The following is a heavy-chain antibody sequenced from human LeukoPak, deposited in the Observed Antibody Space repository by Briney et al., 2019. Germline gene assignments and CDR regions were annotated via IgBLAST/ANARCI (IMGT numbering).Heavy chain of an antibody. D-gene: IGHD3-16*01. CDR2: ISDSGGRT. CDR1: GVNYSSYA. CDR3: AKDLGLDF. J-gene: IGHJ4*02. V-gene: IGHV3-23*01. Sequence: GGSLRLSCAASGVNYSSYAMSWVRQTPGKGLEWVSSISDSGGRTYYADSVKGRFTISRDNSKNTLFLQMNSLRADDTAVYYCAKDLGLDFWGQGTLVTVSS.